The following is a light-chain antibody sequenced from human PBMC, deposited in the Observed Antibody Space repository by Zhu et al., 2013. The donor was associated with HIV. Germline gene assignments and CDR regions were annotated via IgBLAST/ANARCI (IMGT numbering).Light chain of an antibody. CDR3: QQYGSSPQT. Sequence: EIVMTQSPATLSVSPGERATLSCRASQSVSSNLAWYQQKPGQAPRLLIYGASSRATGIPDRFRGSGSGTDFTLTISRLEPEDFAVYYCQQYGSSPQTFGQGTKVEIK. J-gene: IGKJ1*01. CDR2: GAS. V-gene: IGKV3-20*01. CDR1: QSVSSN.